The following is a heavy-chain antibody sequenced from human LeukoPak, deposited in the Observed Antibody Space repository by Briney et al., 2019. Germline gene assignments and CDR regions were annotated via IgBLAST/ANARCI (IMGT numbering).Heavy chain of an antibody. D-gene: IGHD5-24*01. CDR3: ARTGDGYNNWFDP. CDR2: IYFSGST. V-gene: IGHV4-31*03. CDR1: GGSISDAAYY. J-gene: IGHJ5*02. Sequence: SETLSLTCTVSGGSISDAAYYWSWIRQHPGEGPEWIGYIYFSGSTSYNPSLKSRVTISLDTSKNQFSLKLTSVTAADTAVYYCARTGDGYNNWFDPWGQGTLVTVSS.